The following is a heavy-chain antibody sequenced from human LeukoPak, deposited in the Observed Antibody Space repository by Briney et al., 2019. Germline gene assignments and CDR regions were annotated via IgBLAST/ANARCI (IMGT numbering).Heavy chain of an antibody. CDR3: AREGDGYNYGAFDI. CDR2: IYYSGST. V-gene: IGHV4-59*13. J-gene: IGHJ3*02. D-gene: IGHD5-24*01. CDR1: GGFISRYY. Sequence: SETLSLPCTVSGGFISRYYWRWIRQPPGKGLEWIGYIYYSGSTNYNPSLQSRVTIAVDTSKSQFSLKLSSVTAADTAVYYCAREGDGYNYGAFDIWGQGTMVTVSS.